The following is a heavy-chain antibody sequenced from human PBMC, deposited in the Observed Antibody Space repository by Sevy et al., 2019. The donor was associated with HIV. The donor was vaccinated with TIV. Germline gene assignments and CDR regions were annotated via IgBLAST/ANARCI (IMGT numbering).Heavy chain of an antibody. D-gene: IGHD3-22*01. Sequence: GGTLRLSCEASGFTFSNYAMSWVRQAPGKGLEWVSAIGGRDTGTYYADSVKDRFTISRDNSRNTLFLQMNSLRAEDTAVYYCAKDLAIVVGDAFDIWGQGTVVTVSS. CDR3: AKDLAIVVGDAFDI. V-gene: IGHV3-23*01. CDR2: IGGRDTGT. J-gene: IGHJ3*02. CDR1: GFTFSNYA.